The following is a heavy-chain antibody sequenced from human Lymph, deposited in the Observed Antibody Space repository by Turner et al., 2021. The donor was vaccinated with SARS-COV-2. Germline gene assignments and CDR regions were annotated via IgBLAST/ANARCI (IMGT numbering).Heavy chain of an antibody. Sequence: EVQLVESGGGLLQPGGSLRLSCAASGFTVSSNYMSWVRQAPGKGLEWVSLIYSGGSTLYADSVKGRFTISRDNSKNTLYLQMNSLRADDTDVYYCARVLPYGDYFDFWGQGTLVTVSS. V-gene: IGHV3-53*01. J-gene: IGHJ4*02. CDR1: GFTVSSNY. D-gene: IGHD4-17*01. CDR2: IYSGGST. CDR3: ARVLPYGDYFDF.